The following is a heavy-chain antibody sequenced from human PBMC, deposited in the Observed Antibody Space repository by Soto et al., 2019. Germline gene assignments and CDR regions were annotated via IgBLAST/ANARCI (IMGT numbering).Heavy chain of an antibody. V-gene: IGHV3-66*01. CDR2: IYSGGST. Sequence: EVQLVESGGGLVQPGVSLRLACAASGFTVSSNYMSWVRQAPGKGLEWVSVIYSGGSTYYVDSVKCRFTISRDNSKHTLYLQMNSLRDEDTAVYYGAKGVQWLLGSLYFDYWGQGTLVTVS. CDR1: GFTVSSNY. J-gene: IGHJ4*02. D-gene: IGHD6-19*01. CDR3: AKGVQWLLGSLYFDY.